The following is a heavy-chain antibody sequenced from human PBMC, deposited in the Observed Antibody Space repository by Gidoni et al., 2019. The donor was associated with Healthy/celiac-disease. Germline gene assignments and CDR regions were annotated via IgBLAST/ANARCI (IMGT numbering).Heavy chain of an antibody. J-gene: IGHJ4*02. CDR2: ISSSSSTI. CDR1: GFTFSSYS. V-gene: IGHV3-48*01. Sequence: EVQLVGSGGGLVQPGGSLRLSCAASGFTFSSYSMNLVRQAPGQGMVWVSYISSSSSTIYYADSVKGRFTISRDNAKNSLYLQMNSLRAEDTAVYYCARDLSIITMVRGVIIGGDIDYWGQGTLVTVSS. D-gene: IGHD3-10*01. CDR3: ARDLSIITMVRGVIIGGDIDY.